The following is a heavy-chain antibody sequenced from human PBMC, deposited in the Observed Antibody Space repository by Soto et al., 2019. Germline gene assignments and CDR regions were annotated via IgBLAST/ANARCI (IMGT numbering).Heavy chain of an antibody. CDR2: LYSGGST. CDR3: ARSGQTGEHYWYFDL. Sequence: EVQLVESGGGLIQPGGSLRLSCAASEFTVSTNYMTWVRQAPGKGLEWVSHLYSGGSTYYADSVKGRFTISRDNSKNTLYLQMNSLRAEDTAVYYCARSGQTGEHYWYFDLWGRGTLVTVSS. CDR1: EFTVSTNY. V-gene: IGHV3-53*01. J-gene: IGHJ2*01. D-gene: IGHD7-27*01.